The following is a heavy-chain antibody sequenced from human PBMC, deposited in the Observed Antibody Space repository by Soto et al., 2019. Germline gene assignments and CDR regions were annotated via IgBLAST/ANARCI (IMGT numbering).Heavy chain of an antibody. D-gene: IGHD6-19*01. CDR1: GYTFTSYG. CDR3: ARAGPYSSGWYGMDV. CDR2: ISAYNGNT. Sequence: QVQLVQSGGEVKKPGASLKVSCKASGYTFTSYGISWVRQAPGEGLEWMGWISAYNGNTNHAQKFQGRVTMTTDTSTSTAYMELRRLRSDDTAVYYCARAGPYSSGWYGMDVWGQGTTVTVSS. J-gene: IGHJ6*02. V-gene: IGHV1-18*01.